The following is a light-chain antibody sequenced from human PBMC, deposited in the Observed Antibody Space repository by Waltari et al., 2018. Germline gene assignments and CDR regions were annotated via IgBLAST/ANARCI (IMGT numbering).Light chain of an antibody. CDR1: QSVSRS. CDR3: QHYVRLPAT. CDR2: DAS. Sequence: EIVLTQSPGTLSLSPGERATLSCRASQSVSRSLTWYQQKPGQAPRLLIYDASSRATGIPDRVSGSGSGTDFSLTISRRQPEDFAVYYCQHYVRLPATFGQGTKVEIK. V-gene: IGKV3-20*01. J-gene: IGKJ1*01.